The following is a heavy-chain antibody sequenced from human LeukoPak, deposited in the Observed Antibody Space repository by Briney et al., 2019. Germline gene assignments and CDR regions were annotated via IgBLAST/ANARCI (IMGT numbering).Heavy chain of an antibody. CDR2: ISGSGGSA. J-gene: IGHJ4*02. V-gene: IGHV3-23*01. D-gene: IGHD4-17*01. CDR1: GGSISSYY. Sequence: ETLSLTCTVSGGSISSYYWSWVRQAPGKGLAWVSAISGSGGSAYYADSVKGRFTISRDNSKNTLYLQMNSLRAEDTAVYYCAKEDYGDYPSYWGQGTLVTVSS. CDR3: AKEDYGDYPSY.